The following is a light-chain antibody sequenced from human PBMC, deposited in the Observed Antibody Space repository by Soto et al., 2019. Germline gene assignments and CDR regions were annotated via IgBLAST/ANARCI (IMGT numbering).Light chain of an antibody. Sequence: DIQMTQSPSSLSASVGARVTITCRASQGITDYLAWYQQKPGQVPNLLIYAASTLQSGVPSRFSGSGSGTDFTLTITGVQPEDVATDYCQNYNSAPWTFGQGTKVEIK. V-gene: IGKV1-27*01. J-gene: IGKJ1*01. CDR3: QNYNSAPWT. CDR2: AAS. CDR1: QGITDY.